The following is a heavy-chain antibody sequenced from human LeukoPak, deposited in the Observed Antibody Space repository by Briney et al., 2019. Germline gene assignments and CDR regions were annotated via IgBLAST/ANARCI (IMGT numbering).Heavy chain of an antibody. D-gene: IGHD3-22*01. Sequence: GGSLRLSCAASGFTFSSYEMNWVRQAPGKGLEWVSYISSSGSTIYYADSVKGRFTISRDNAKNSLYLQMNSLRAEDTAVYYCARVKYLHYYGSSGPWDYWGQGTLVTVSS. CDR3: ARVKYLHYYGSSGPWDY. V-gene: IGHV3-48*03. J-gene: IGHJ4*02. CDR2: ISSSGSTI. CDR1: GFTFSSYE.